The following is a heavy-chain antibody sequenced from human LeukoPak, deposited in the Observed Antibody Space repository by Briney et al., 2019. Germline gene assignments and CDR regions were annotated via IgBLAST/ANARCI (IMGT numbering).Heavy chain of an antibody. CDR2: ISSSGSTI. V-gene: IGHV3-48*03. D-gene: IGHD4-17*01. J-gene: IGHJ4*02. Sequence: GGSLRLSCAASGFTFSSYEMNWVRQAPGKGLEWVSYISSSGSTIYYADSVKGRFTISRDNAKNSLYLQMNSLRAEDTAVYYCARDWDYGDYSFDYWGQGTLVTVSS. CDR1: GFTFSSYE. CDR3: ARDWDYGDYSFDY.